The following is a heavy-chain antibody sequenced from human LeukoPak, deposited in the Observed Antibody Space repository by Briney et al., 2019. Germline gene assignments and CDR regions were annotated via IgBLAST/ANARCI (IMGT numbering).Heavy chain of an antibody. CDR3: GTDSSGYDAFDI. D-gene: IGHD3-22*01. J-gene: IGHJ3*02. Sequence: GGSLRLSCSASGFTFSSYSMNWVRQAPGKGLEWVSYISSSSSTIYYADSVKGRFTISRDNAKNSLYLQMNSLRAEDTAVYYCGTDSSGYDAFDIWGQGTMVTVSS. V-gene: IGHV3-48*01. CDR1: GFTFSSYS. CDR2: ISSSSSTI.